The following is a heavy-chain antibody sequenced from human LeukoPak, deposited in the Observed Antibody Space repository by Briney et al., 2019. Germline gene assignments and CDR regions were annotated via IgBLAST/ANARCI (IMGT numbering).Heavy chain of an antibody. Sequence: ASVKVSCKASGYTFTGYYMHWVRQAPGQGLEWMGWINPNSGGTNYAQKFQGRVTMTRDTSISTAYMEVSRLRSDDTAVYYCARDMVRGVIPGRVVQSNWFDPWGQGTLVTVSS. D-gene: IGHD3-10*01. CDR3: ARDMVRGVIPGRVVQSNWFDP. CDR1: GYTFTGYY. J-gene: IGHJ5*02. CDR2: INPNSGGT. V-gene: IGHV1-2*02.